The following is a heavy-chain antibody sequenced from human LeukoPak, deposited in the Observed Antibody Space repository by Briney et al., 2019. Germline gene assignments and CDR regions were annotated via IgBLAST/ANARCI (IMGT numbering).Heavy chain of an antibody. CDR3: ARDPRAGYSGYDSPFDY. J-gene: IGHJ4*02. V-gene: IGHV1-18*01. D-gene: IGHD5-12*01. Sequence: ASVKVSCKASGCTFTSYGISWVRQAPGQGLEWMGWISAYSGDTNYAQKFQGRATMTTDTSTSTAYMELRSLSSDDTAVYYCARDPRAGYSGYDSPFDYWGQGTLVTVSS. CDR1: GCTFTSYG. CDR2: ISAYSGDT.